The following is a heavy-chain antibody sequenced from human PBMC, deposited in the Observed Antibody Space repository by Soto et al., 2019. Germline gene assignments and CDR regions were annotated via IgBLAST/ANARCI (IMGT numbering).Heavy chain of an antibody. Sequence: GSSVKFACKASGYNFTTYGISWVRQAPGQGLEWMGWISAYNGKADYARKFQGRVTMTTDTSTSIAYMELRSLRFDDTAVYYCVRAAETRYYGMDVWGQGTTVTVPS. V-gene: IGHV1-18*04. CDR3: VRAAETRYYGMDV. J-gene: IGHJ6*02. CDR2: ISAYNGKA. CDR1: GYNFTTYG.